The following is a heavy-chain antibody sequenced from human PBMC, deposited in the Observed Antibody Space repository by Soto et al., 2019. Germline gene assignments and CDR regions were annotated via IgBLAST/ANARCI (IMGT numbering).Heavy chain of an antibody. Sequence: LRLCRAASGFTFSNYGMHWVRQAPGKGLEWVAVIWYDGSNKYYADSVKGRFTISRDNSKNTLYLQMNNLRAEDTAVYYCARNPGYWGQGTLVTVSS. CDR1: GFTFSNYG. J-gene: IGHJ4*02. CDR2: IWYDGSNK. V-gene: IGHV3-33*01. CDR3: ARNPGY.